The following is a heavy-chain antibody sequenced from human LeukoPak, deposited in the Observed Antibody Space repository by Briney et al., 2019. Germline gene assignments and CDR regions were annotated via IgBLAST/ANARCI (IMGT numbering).Heavy chain of an antibody. CDR1: GGTFSSYT. D-gene: IGHD3-3*01. V-gene: IGHV1-69*02. Sequence: SVKVSCKASGGTFSSYTISWVRQAPGQGLEWMGRIIPILGIANYAQKFQGRVTITADKSTSTAYMELSSLRSEDTAAYYCARTLSSFLEWLSYYYYGMDVWGQGTTVTVSS. CDR3: ARTLSSFLEWLSYYYYGMDV. J-gene: IGHJ6*02. CDR2: IIPILGIA.